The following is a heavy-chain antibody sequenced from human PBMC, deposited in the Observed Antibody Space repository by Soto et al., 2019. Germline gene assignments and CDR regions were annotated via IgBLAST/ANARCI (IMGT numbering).Heavy chain of an antibody. CDR2: IYHSGST. V-gene: IGHV4-34*01. D-gene: IGHD2-2*01. Sequence: SETLSLTCAVYGGSFSGYYWSLIRQPPGKGLEWIGEIYHSGSTNYNPSLKSRVTISVDKSKNQFSLKLSSVTAADTAVYYCARTPGLLVPAATFSDWFDPWGQGTLVTVSS. CDR3: ARTPGLLVPAATFSDWFDP. CDR1: GGSFSGYY. J-gene: IGHJ5*02.